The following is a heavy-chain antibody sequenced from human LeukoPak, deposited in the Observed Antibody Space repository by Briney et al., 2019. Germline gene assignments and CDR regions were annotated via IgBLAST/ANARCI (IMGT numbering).Heavy chain of an antibody. CDR1: GFTFSSYA. CDR2: ISYDGSNK. CDR3: ARDRLHYGKYEKTFDY. V-gene: IGHV3-30*04. J-gene: IGHJ4*02. Sequence: PGGSLRLSCAASGFTFSSYAMYWVRQAPGKGLEWVAVISYDGSNKYYADSVKGRFTISRDNSKNSLYLQMDSLRAEDTAVYYCARDRLHYGKYEKTFDYWGQGTLVTVSS. D-gene: IGHD4-11*01.